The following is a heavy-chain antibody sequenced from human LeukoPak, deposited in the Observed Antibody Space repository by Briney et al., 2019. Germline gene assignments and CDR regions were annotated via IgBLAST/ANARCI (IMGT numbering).Heavy chain of an antibody. CDR2: IIPIFGTA. CDR1: GGTFSSYA. Sequence: ASVKVSCKASGGTFSSYAISWVRQAPGQGLEWMGGIIPIFGTANYAQKFQGRVTITADESTSTAYMELSSLRSEDTAVYYCARGALYDSSGYYVPCYYYGMDVWGQGTTVTVSS. CDR3: ARGALYDSSGYYVPCYYYGMDV. D-gene: IGHD3-22*01. J-gene: IGHJ6*02. V-gene: IGHV1-69*13.